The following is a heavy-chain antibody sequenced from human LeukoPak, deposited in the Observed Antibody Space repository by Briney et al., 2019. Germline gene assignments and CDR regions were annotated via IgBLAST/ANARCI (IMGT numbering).Heavy chain of an antibody. CDR2: IYYSGST. J-gene: IGHJ4*02. D-gene: IGHD2-21*02. Sequence: PSETLSLTCTVSGGSISSGDYYWSWIRQPPGKGLEWIGYIYYSGSTNYNPSLKSRVTISVDTSKNQFSLKLSSVTAADTAVYYCARHEAYCGGDCQNLYYFDYWGQGTLVTVSS. CDR3: ARHEAYCGGDCQNLYYFDY. V-gene: IGHV4-30-4*01. CDR1: GGSISSGDYY.